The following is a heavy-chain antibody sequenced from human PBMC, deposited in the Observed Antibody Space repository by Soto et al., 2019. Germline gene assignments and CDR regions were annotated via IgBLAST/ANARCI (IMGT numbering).Heavy chain of an antibody. D-gene: IGHD5-12*01. V-gene: IGHV4-34*01. CDR3: ARGRLDSRDSGYDSSRRQVFDY. J-gene: IGHJ4*02. Sequence: SETLSLTCAVYGGSFSGYYWSWIRQPPGKGLEWIGEINHSGSTNYNPSLKSRVTISVDTSKNQFSLKLSSVTAADTAVYYCARGRLDSRDSGYDSSRRQVFDYWGQGTLVTVSS. CDR1: GGSFSGYY. CDR2: INHSGST.